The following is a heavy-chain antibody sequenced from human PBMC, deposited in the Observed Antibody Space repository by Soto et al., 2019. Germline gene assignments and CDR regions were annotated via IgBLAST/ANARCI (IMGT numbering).Heavy chain of an antibody. V-gene: IGHV1-2*04. J-gene: IGHJ3*02. CDR3: ARVSARPDDAFDI. Sequence: GVPVKPTSEDPRYGYTGYYMHWLRQAPGQGLEWMGWINPNSGGTNYAQRFQGWVTMTRDTSISTAYMELSRLRSDDTAVYYCARVSARPDDAFDIWGQGTMVTVSS. CDR2: INPNSGGT. CDR1: RYGYTGYY.